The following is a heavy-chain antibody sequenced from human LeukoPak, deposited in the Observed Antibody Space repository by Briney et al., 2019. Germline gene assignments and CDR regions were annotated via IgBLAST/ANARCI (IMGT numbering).Heavy chain of an antibody. CDR3: ARPRDGYNYASSAFDY. CDR2: ISYDGSNK. Sequence: GRSLRLSCAASGFTFTSYGMHWVRQAPGKGLEWVALISYDGSNKYYADSVKGRFTISRDNSKNTLYLQMNSLRAEDTAVYYCARPRDGYNYASSAFDYWGQGTLVTVSS. CDR1: GFTFTSYG. D-gene: IGHD5-24*01. V-gene: IGHV3-30*03. J-gene: IGHJ4*02.